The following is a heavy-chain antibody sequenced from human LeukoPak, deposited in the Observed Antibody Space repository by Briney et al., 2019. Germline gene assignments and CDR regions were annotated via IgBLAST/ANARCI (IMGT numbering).Heavy chain of an antibody. CDR2: IYSGGTT. CDR3: AREYGTTLGGYYYYGMDV. J-gene: IGHJ6*02. V-gene: IGHV3-53*01. Sequence: GGSLRLSCAASGFTFSGYAMSWVRQAPGMGLEWVSVIYSGGTTYYADSVKGRFTISRDNSKNMLYLQMNSLRAEDTAVYYCAREYGTTLGGYYYYGMDVWGQGTTVTVSS. D-gene: IGHD1-7*01. CDR1: GFTFSGYA.